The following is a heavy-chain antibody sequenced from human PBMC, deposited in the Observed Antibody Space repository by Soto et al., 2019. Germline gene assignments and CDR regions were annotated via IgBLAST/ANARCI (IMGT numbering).Heavy chain of an antibody. CDR1: DYTFTAYG. CDR3: ATAAGLYCGGDCYQRNDAFDI. V-gene: IGHV1-18*01. D-gene: IGHD2-21*02. Sequence: ASVKVSCKASDYTFTAYGISWVRQAPGQGLEWMGWISTYNGNTNYAQKFQGRVTMTEDTSTDTAYMELSSLRSEDTAVYYCATAAGLYCGGDCYQRNDAFDIWGQGTMVTVSS. J-gene: IGHJ3*02. CDR2: ISTYNGNT.